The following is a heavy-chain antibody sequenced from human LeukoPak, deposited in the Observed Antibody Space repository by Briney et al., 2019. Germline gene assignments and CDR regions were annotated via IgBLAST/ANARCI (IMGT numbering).Heavy chain of an antibody. Sequence: TASETLSLTCTVSGYSISSGYYWGWIRQPPGKGLEWIGSIYHSGSTYYNPSLKSRVTISVDTSKNQFSLKLSSVTAADTAVYYCARVQHTWDSSGYYYPYYFDYWGQGTLVTVSS. CDR3: ARVQHTWDSSGYYYPYYFDY. D-gene: IGHD3-22*01. CDR1: GYSISSGYY. V-gene: IGHV4-38-2*02. CDR2: IYHSGST. J-gene: IGHJ4*02.